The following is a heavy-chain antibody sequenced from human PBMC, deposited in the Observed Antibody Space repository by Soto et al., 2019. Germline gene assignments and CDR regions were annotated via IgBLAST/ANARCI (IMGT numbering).Heavy chain of an antibody. J-gene: IGHJ4*02. CDR3: ARAVGPFDY. Sequence: QVQLVESGGGVVQPGRSLRLSCAASGFTFSTYGMHWVRQAPGKGLEWVAVIWHDGSNKYYADSVKGRFTISRDNSRDTLYLQMNSLRAEDTAVYYCARAVGPFDYWGQGTLVTVSP. V-gene: IGHV3-33*01. CDR2: IWHDGSNK. CDR1: GFTFSTYG.